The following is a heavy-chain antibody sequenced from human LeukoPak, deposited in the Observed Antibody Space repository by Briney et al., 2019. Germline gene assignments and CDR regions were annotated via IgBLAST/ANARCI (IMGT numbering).Heavy chain of an antibody. D-gene: IGHD2-2*02. CDR2: ISYDGSNK. J-gene: IGHJ6*02. CDR3: AKGWLYPDV. CDR1: GFTFSSYG. V-gene: IGHV3-30*18. Sequence: GGSLRLSCAASGFTFSSYGMHWVRQAPGKGLEWVAVISYDGSNKYYADSAKGRFTISRDNSKNTLYLQMNSLRAEDTAVYYCAKGWLYPDVWAQGTTVTVSS.